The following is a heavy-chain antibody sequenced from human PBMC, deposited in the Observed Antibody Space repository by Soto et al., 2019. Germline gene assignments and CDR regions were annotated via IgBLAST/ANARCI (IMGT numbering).Heavy chain of an antibody. CDR1: GFTFEDYA. J-gene: IGHJ5*02. Sequence: PVGSLRLSCAASGFTFEDYAMNWVRQGPVKGLEWVSRISWNSGTMHYADSVKGRFTISRDNAKNSLYLEMNGLRVEDTGIYYCAKDRHRSGLGHWFDPWGQGTLVTVSS. V-gene: IGHV3-9*01. CDR2: ISWNSGTM. CDR3: AKDRHRSGLGHWFDP. D-gene: IGHD3-3*01.